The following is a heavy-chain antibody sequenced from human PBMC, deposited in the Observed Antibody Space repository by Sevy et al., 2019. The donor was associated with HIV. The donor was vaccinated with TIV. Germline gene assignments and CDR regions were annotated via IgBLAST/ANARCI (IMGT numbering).Heavy chain of an antibody. J-gene: IGHJ4*02. D-gene: IGHD2-15*01. V-gene: IGHV3-33*01. Sequence: GGSLRLSCAASGFTFSSYGMHWVRQAPGKGLEWVAVIWYDGSNKYYADSVKGRFTISRDNSKNTLYLQMNSLRAEDTAVYYWARDRGDCSGGSCLPYYFDYWGQGTLVTVSS. CDR2: IWYDGSNK. CDR1: GFTFSSYG. CDR3: ARDRGDCSGGSCLPYYFDY.